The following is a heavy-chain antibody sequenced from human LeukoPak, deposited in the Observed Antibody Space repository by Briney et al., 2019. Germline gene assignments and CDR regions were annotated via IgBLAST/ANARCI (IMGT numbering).Heavy chain of an antibody. J-gene: IGHJ4*02. CDR3: ARVPSSVWHYFDY. D-gene: IGHD6-19*01. CDR1: GFNFSSYP. CDR2: ISYDGSNK. Sequence: GGSLRLSCTASGFNFSSYPMHWVRQAPGKGLEWVAVISYDGSNKYYADSVKGRFTISRDNSKNTLYLQMNSLRGEDTAVFYCARVPSSVWHYFDYWGQGTLVTVSS. V-gene: IGHV3-30*04.